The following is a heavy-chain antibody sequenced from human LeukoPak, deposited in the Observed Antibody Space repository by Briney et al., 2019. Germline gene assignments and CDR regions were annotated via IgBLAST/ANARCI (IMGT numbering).Heavy chain of an antibody. CDR3: ARGAATGYDFNYYYYYYMDV. CDR1: GYTFTSYD. Sequence: ASVKVSCKASGYTFTSYDINWVRQATGQGLEWMGWMNPNSGNTGYAQKSQGRVTMTRNTSISTAYMELSSLRSEDTAVYYCARGAATGYDFNYYYYYYMDVWGKGTTVTVSS. D-gene: IGHD3-3*01. CDR2: MNPNSGNT. J-gene: IGHJ6*03. V-gene: IGHV1-8*01.